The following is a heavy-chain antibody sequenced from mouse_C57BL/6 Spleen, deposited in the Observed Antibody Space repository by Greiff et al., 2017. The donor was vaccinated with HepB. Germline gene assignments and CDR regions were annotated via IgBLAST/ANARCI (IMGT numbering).Heavy chain of an antibody. CDR1: GYTFTDYY. CDR2: INPNNGGT. Sequence: VQLQQSGPELVMPGASVKISCKASGYTFTDYYMNWVKQSHGKSLEWIGDINPNNGGTSYNQKFKGKATLTVDKSSSTAYMELRSLTSEDSAVYYCAPLRPPYAMDYWGQGTSVTVSS. CDR3: APLRPPYAMDY. J-gene: IGHJ4*01. V-gene: IGHV1-26*01.